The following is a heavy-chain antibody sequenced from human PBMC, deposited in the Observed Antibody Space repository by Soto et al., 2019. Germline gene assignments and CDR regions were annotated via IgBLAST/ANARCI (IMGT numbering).Heavy chain of an antibody. D-gene: IGHD3-16*02. CDR1: GGSISSGGYY. J-gene: IGHJ3*02. Sequence: SETLSLTCTVSGGSISSGGYYWSWIRQHPGKGLEWIGYIYYSGSTYYNPSLKSRVTISVDTSKNQFSLKLSSVTAADTAVYYCARDMITFGGVIPRPAFDIWGQGTMVTV. V-gene: IGHV4-31*03. CDR2: IYYSGST. CDR3: ARDMITFGGVIPRPAFDI.